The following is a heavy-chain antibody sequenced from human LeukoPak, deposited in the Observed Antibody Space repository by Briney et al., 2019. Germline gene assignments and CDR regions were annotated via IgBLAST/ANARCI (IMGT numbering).Heavy chain of an antibody. J-gene: IGHJ4*02. CDR3: ARDPGGSYPPYFDY. D-gene: IGHD1-26*01. Sequence: SETLSLTCTVSGGSISSYYWSWIRQPPGKGLEWIGYIYYSGSTNYNPSLKSRVTISVDTSKNQFSLKLSSVTAADTAVYYCARDPGGSYPPYFDYWGQGTLVTVSS. V-gene: IGHV4-59*01. CDR2: IYYSGST. CDR1: GGSISSYY.